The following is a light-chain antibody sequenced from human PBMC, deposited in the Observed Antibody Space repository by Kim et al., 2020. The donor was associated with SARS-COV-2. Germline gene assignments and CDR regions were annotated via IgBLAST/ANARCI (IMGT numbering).Light chain of an antibody. CDR1: QDISNY. CDR3: QQYDNLLT. CDR2: DAS. J-gene: IGKJ4*01. Sequence: DIQMTQSPSSLSASVGDRVTITCQASQDISNYLNWYQQKPGKAPKLLIYDASNLETGVPSRFSGSGSGTDFTFTISSLHPEDIATYYCQQYDNLLTFGGGTKVDIK. V-gene: IGKV1-33*01.